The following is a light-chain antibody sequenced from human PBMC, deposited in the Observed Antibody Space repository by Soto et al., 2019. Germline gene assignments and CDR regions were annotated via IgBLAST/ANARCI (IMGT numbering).Light chain of an antibody. CDR1: SSDVGRYNL. V-gene: IGLV2-23*01. CDR3: CSYAGSDSFV. CDR2: EDN. Sequence: QSALTQPASVSGSPGQSITISCTGSSSDVGRYNLVTWYQQHPGKAPQLLIFEDNKRPAGVSNRFSGSKSGNTASLTISGLQAEDEADYYCCSYAGSDSFVFGSGTKVTVL. J-gene: IGLJ1*01.